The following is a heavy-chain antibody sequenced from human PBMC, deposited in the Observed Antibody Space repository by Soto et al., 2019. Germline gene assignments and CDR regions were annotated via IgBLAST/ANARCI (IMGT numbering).Heavy chain of an antibody. CDR2: VIPIFGTA. Sequence: ASVKVSCKASGGTFSSYAISWVRQAPVQVLEWMVGVIPIFGTANYAQKFQGRVTITADKSTSTAYMELTSRRSEDTAVYYCERLDQYCSGGRCYHDYYYGTDVWGKGSKLTVSS. D-gene: IGHD2-15*01. CDR3: ERLDQYCSGGRCYHDYYYGTDV. J-gene: IGHJ6*04. V-gene: IGHV1-69*06. CDR1: GGTFSSYA.